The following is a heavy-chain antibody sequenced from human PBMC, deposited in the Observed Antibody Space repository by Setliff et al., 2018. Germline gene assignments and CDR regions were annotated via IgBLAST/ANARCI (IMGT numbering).Heavy chain of an antibody. CDR1: GGSISSGDYY. CDR2: IYYSGST. D-gene: IGHD3-22*01. CDR3: ARESRYYYDNLGTLDY. V-gene: IGHV4-30-4*08. Sequence: TSETLSLTCTVSGGSISSGDYYWSWIRQPPGKGLEWIGYIYYSGSTYYNPSLKSRVTISVDTSKNQFSLKLSSVTAADTAVYYCARESRYYYDNLGTLDYWGQGTLVTVSS. J-gene: IGHJ4*02.